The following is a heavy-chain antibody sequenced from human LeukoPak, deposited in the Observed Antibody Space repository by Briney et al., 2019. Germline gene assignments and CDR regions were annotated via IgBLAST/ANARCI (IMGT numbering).Heavy chain of an antibody. CDR2: IHYTGST. V-gene: IGHV4-59*12. CDR3: ARDATLSIAVAGTADWFDP. D-gene: IGHD6-19*01. CDR1: GGSISSYY. J-gene: IGHJ5*02. Sequence: SETLSLTCTVSGGSISSYYWSWIRQPPGKGLELIGYIHYTGSTNYNPSLKSRVTISVDTSKNQFSLKLSSVTAADTAVYYCARDATLSIAVAGTADWFDPWGQGTLVTVSS.